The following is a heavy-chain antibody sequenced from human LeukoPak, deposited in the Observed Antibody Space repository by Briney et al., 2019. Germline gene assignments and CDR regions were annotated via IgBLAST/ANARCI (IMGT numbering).Heavy chain of an antibody. Sequence: GGSLRLSCAASGFTFSSYGMHWVRQAPGKGLEWVAVIWYDGSNKYYADSVKGRFTISRDNSKNTLYLQMNSLRAEDTAVYYCAREAVYDILTGPYFDYWGQGTLVTVSS. V-gene: IGHV3-33*01. CDR1: GFTFSSYG. CDR2: IWYDGSNK. CDR3: AREAVYDILTGPYFDY. D-gene: IGHD3-9*01. J-gene: IGHJ4*02.